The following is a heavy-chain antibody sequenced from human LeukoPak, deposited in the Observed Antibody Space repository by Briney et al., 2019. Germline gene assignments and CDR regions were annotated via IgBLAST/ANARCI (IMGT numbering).Heavy chain of an antibody. J-gene: IGHJ4*02. CDR2: ISGDGSNT. Sequence: GGSLRLSCVASGFSFNTYWMHWVRQAPGKGLVWVSRISGDGSNTTYADSVKGRFTISRDNAKNTVCLQMNSLRAEDTAVYYCARANYHNNWGQGTLVTVSS. CDR1: GFSFNTYW. V-gene: IGHV3-74*01. D-gene: IGHD3-9*01. CDR3: ARANYHNN.